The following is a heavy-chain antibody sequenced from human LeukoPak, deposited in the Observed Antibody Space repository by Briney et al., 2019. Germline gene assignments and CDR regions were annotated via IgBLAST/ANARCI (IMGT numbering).Heavy chain of an antibody. V-gene: IGHV4-59*12. CDR1: GGSFSGYY. CDR2: IYYSGST. D-gene: IGHD2-15*01. Sequence: PSETLSLTCAVYGGSFSGYYWSWIRQPPGKGLEWIGYIYYSGSTNYNPSLKSRVTISVDTSKNQFSLKLSSVTAADTAVYYCARGDSNYYYMDVWGKGTTVTVSS. J-gene: IGHJ6*03. CDR3: ARGDSNYYYMDV.